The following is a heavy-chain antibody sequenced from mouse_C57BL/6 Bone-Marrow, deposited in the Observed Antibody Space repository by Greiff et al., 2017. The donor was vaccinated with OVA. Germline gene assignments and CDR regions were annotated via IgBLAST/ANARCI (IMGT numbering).Heavy chain of an antibody. Sequence: DVHLVESEGGLVQPGSSMKLSCTASGFTFSDYYMAWVRQVPEKGLEWVANINYDGSSTYYLDSLKSRFVISRDNAKNILYLQMSSLKSEDTATYYCARAIYGSRYYFDYWGQGTTLTVSS. CDR2: INYDGSST. D-gene: IGHD1-1*01. CDR1: GFTFSDYY. V-gene: IGHV5-16*01. J-gene: IGHJ2*01. CDR3: ARAIYGSRYYFDY.